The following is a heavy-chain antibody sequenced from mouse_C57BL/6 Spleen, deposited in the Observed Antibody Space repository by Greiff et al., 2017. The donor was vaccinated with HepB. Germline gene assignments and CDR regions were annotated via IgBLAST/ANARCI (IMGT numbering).Heavy chain of an antibody. CDR1: GYTFTSYD. CDR3: ARGHGSSYGYFDV. CDR2: IYPRDGST. Sequence: QVHVKQSGPELVKPGASVKLSCKASGYTFTSYDINWVKQRPGQGLEWIGWIYPRDGSTKYNEKFKGKATLTVDTSSSTAYMELHSLTSEDSAVYFCARGHGSSYGYFDVWGTGTTVTVSS. D-gene: IGHD1-1*01. J-gene: IGHJ1*03. V-gene: IGHV1-85*01.